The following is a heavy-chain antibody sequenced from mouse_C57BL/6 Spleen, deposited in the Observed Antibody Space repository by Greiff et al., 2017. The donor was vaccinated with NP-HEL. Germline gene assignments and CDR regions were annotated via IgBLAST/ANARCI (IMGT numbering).Heavy chain of an antibody. Sequence: QVQLQQSGAELVRPGTSVKLSCKASGYTFTSYWMHWVKQRPGQGLEWIGVIDPSDSYTNYNQKFKGKATLTVDTSSSTAYMQLSSLTSEDSAVYDCARYTTVAYWDFDVWGTGTTVTVSS. CDR1: GYTFTSYW. D-gene: IGHD1-1*01. J-gene: IGHJ1*03. CDR3: ARYTTVAYWDFDV. V-gene: IGHV1-59*01. CDR2: IDPSDSYT.